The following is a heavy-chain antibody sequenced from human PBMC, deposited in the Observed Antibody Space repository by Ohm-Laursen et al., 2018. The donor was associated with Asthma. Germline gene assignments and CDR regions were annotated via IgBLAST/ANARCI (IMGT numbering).Heavy chain of an antibody. CDR2: MFSSGGA. CDR1: GGSVSGYY. D-gene: IGHD3-9*01. CDR3: ARLDWAQSMFDS. J-gene: IGHJ4*02. V-gene: IGHV4-59*02. Sequence: SETLSLTCPVFGGSVSGYYWTWVRQPPGRELEWIAYMFSSGGANYNPSLKSRVTLSTDTSTNQVSLRLSSVTAADTAVYFCARLDWAQSMFDSWGQGTLVTVSS.